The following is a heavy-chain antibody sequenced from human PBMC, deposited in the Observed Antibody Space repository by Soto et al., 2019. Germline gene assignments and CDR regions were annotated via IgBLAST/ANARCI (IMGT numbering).Heavy chain of an antibody. CDR2: FDPEDGET. CDR1: GYTLTELS. D-gene: IGHD1-26*01. J-gene: IGHJ3*02. Sequence: ASVKVSCKVSGYTLTELSMHWVRQAPGKGLEWMGGFDPEDGETIYAQKFQGRVTMTEDTSTDTAYMELSSLRSEDTAVYYCATRPSARSYGDAFDIWGQGTMVTVSS. CDR3: ATRPSARSYGDAFDI. V-gene: IGHV1-24*01.